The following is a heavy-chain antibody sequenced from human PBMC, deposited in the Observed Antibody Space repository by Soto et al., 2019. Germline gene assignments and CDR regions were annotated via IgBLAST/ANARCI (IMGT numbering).Heavy chain of an antibody. Sequence: QLQLQESGPGLVKPSETLSLTCTVSGGSISSSSYYWGWIRQPPGKGLECIGSIYYSGSTYYNPSRKSRVTISVDTSKNQFSLKLSSVTAADTAIYYCARHLEYSGYFGDWGQGTLVTVSS. D-gene: IGHD1-26*01. CDR3: ARHLEYSGYFGD. J-gene: IGHJ4*02. CDR1: GGSISSSSYY. V-gene: IGHV4-39*01. CDR2: IYYSGST.